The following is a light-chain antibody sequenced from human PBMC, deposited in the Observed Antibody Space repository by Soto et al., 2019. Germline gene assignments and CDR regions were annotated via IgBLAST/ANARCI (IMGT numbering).Light chain of an antibody. V-gene: IGKV3D-15*01. Sequence: DIVMTQSPATLSVSPGERATLSCRASQSIRTDLAWYQQKSGQGPRLLIYDASTRATGIPARFSGSGSGTEFTLTISSLQSEDFAVYYCQQYNNWPGTFGQGTKVDIK. CDR3: QQYNNWPGT. CDR1: QSIRTD. CDR2: DAS. J-gene: IGKJ1*01.